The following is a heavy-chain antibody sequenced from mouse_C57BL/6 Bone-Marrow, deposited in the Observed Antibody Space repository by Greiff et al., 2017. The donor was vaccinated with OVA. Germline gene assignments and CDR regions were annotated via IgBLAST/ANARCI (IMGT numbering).Heavy chain of an antibody. Sequence: EVKLVESGPGLVKPSQSLSLTCSVTGYSITSGYYWNWIRQFPGNKLEWMGYISYDGSNNYNPSLKNRISITRDTSKNQFFLKLNSVTTEDTATYYCARGPTVVARNWYFDVWGTGTTVTVSS. CDR1: GYSITSGYY. J-gene: IGHJ1*03. CDR2: ISYDGSN. D-gene: IGHD1-1*01. CDR3: ARGPTVVARNWYFDV. V-gene: IGHV3-6*01.